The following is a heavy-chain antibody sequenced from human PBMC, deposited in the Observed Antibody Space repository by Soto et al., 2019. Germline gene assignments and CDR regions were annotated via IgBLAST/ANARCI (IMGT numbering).Heavy chain of an antibody. Sequence: ASVKVSCKASGYSFTNNDVTWVRQATGQGLEWMGWMNPGSGDTGYAQKFQGRVTMTRDISIATAYMELSSLRSDDTAIYYCARMATFGSLNWFDPWGQGTLVTVYS. CDR3: ARMATFGSLNWFDP. CDR1: GYSFTNND. J-gene: IGHJ5*02. CDR2: MNPGSGDT. V-gene: IGHV1-8*01. D-gene: IGHD3-16*01.